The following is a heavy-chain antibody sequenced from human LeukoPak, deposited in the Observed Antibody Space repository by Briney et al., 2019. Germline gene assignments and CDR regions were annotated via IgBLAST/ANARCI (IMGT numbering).Heavy chain of an antibody. Sequence: ASVKVSCKASGYTFTSYGISWVRQAPGQWLKWMGWISAYNGNTNYAQKLQGRVTMTTDTSTSTAYMELRSLRSDETAVYYCARERSPLAFDIWGQGTMVTVSS. V-gene: IGHV1-18*01. J-gene: IGHJ3*02. CDR3: ARERSPLAFDI. CDR2: ISAYNGNT. CDR1: GYTFTSYG.